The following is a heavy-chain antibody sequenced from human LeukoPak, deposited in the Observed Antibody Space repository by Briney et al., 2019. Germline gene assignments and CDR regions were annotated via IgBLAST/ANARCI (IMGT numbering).Heavy chain of an antibody. J-gene: IGHJ4*02. D-gene: IGHD5-18*01. CDR1: GFTFSNYA. CDR3: AKDRAGYSYGMFDS. CDR2: IVNSGGST. Sequence: GGSLRLSCVASGFTFSNYAMSWVRQAPGKGLEGVSGIVNSGGSTYYADSVRGRLTISRDNSKKTVYLQMSSLRGDDTAIYYCAKDRAGYSYGMFDSWGQGTLVTVSS. V-gene: IGHV3-23*01.